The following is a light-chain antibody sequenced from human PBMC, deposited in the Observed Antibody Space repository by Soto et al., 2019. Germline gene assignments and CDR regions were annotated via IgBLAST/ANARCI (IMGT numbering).Light chain of an antibody. V-gene: IGKV4-1*01. CDR2: WAS. CDR1: QSVLYSSNNKTY. CDR3: QQYYSTPPA. Sequence: DIVMTQSPDSLAVSLGERATINCKSSQSVLYSSNNKTYLAWYQQKPGQPPTLLIYWASARESGVPDRFSGSGSGTDFTLAISSLQAEDVAVYYCQQYYSTPPAFGGGTKVEIK. J-gene: IGKJ4*01.